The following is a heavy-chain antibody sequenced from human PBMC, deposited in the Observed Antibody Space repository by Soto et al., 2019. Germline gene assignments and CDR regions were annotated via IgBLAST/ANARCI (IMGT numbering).Heavy chain of an antibody. V-gene: IGHV4-31*03. CDR3: AMTYDFWSGIDY. CDR1: GGSISSGGYY. CDR2: IYYSGST. D-gene: IGHD3-3*01. J-gene: IGHJ4*02. Sequence: SQTLSLTCTVSGGSISSGGYYWSWIRQHPGKGLEWIGYIYYSGSTYYNPSLKSRVTISVDTSKNQFSLKLSSVTAADTAVYYCAMTYDFWSGIDYWGQGTLVTVSS.